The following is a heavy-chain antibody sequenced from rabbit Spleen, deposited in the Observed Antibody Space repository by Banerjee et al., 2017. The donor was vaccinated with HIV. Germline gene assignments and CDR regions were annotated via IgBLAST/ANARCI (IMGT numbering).Heavy chain of an antibody. CDR2: IDPVFGST. CDR3: ARDGAGGSYFNL. V-gene: IGHV1S7*01. J-gene: IGHJ4*01. CDR1: GFDFSSYY. D-gene: IGHD8-1*01. Sequence: QLKESGGGLVQPGESLKLFCKASGFDFSSYYMNWVRQAPGKGLEWIGYIDPVFGSTYYANWVNGRFTISSHNAQNMLYLQLNSLTAADTATYFCARDGAGGSYFNLWGPGTLVTVS.